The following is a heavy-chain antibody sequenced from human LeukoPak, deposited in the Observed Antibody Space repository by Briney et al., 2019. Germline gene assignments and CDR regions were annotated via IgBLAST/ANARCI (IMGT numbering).Heavy chain of an antibody. CDR3: ARGWYCSSTSCYRGYMDV. V-gene: IGHV4-61*02. Sequence: SQTLSLTCTVSGGSISSGIYYWSWIRQPPGKGLEWIGRIYNSGSTNYNPSLKSRVTISVDTSKNQFSLKLSSVTAADTAVYYCARGWYCSSTSCYRGYMDVWGKGTTVTVSS. J-gene: IGHJ6*03. D-gene: IGHD2-2*02. CDR1: GGSISSGIYY. CDR2: IYNSGST.